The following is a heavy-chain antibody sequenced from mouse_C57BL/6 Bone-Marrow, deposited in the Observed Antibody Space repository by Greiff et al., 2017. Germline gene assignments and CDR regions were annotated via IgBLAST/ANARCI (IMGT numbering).Heavy chain of an antibody. J-gene: IGHJ3*01. CDR3: ARDDCDWFAY. CDR1: GYTFTDYY. D-gene: IGHD2-4*01. CDR2: IFPGSGST. Sequence: QVQLQQSGPELVKPGASVKISCKASGYTFTDYYINWVKQRPGQGLEWIGWIFPGSGSTYYNEKFKGKATLTIDKSSSTACMLLSSLTSEYSAVYFCARDDCDWFAYWGQGTLVTVSA. V-gene: IGHV1-75*01.